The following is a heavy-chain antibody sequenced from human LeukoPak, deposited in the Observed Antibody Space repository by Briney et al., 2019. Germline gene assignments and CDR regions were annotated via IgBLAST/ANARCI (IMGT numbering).Heavy chain of an antibody. Sequence: GGSLRLSCAASGFTFSSYSMNWVRQAPGKGLEWVSYISSSSSIIYYADSVKGRFTISRDNAKNSLYLQMNSLRAEDTAVYYCARDGRKRYSYGPQYWGQGTLVTVSS. CDR2: ISSSSSII. J-gene: IGHJ4*02. CDR3: ARDGRKRYSYGPQY. D-gene: IGHD5-18*01. CDR1: GFTFSSYS. V-gene: IGHV3-48*04.